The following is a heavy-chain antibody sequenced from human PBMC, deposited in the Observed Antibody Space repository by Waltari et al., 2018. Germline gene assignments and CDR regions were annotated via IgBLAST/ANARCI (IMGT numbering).Heavy chain of an antibody. CDR3: ARVEPAAAWFDY. CDR2: LWHDELT. CDR1: GFSLRNSY. Sequence: EVQLVETGGGLIQPGGSLRLSCGASGFSLRNSYMSWVRKPPGKGLEWVSLLWHDELTTYADSVKGRFIISRDSSRNTVYLQMSSLRDDDTAMYYCARVEPAAAWFDYCGQGVLVTVSS. D-gene: IGHD6-25*01. J-gene: IGHJ4*02. V-gene: IGHV3-53*02.